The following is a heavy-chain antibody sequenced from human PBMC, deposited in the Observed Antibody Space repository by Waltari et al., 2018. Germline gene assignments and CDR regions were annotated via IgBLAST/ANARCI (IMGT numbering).Heavy chain of an antibody. Sequence: EVQLVESGGGLVQPGGSLRLSCAASGFTFSSYWMSWVRQAPGKGLEWVANIKQDGSEKYYVDSVKGRFTISRDNAKNSLYLQMNSLRAEDTAVYYCARGVGILGELSFYFDYWGQGTLVTVSS. D-gene: IGHD3-16*02. J-gene: IGHJ4*02. CDR2: IKQDGSEK. V-gene: IGHV3-7*01. CDR1: GFTFSSYW. CDR3: ARGVGILGELSFYFDY.